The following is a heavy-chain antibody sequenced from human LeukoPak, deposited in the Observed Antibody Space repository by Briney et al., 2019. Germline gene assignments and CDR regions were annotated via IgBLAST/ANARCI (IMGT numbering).Heavy chain of an antibody. V-gene: IGHV4-39*01. J-gene: IGHJ3*02. CDR1: GGSTGSSTYY. CDR3: ATEDSTFGTFHI. CDR2: IYYTGST. Sequence: PSETLSLTCTVSGGSTGSSTYYWAWIRQPPGQGLEWIGNIYYTGSTSYIPSLRSRLTISVDTSNNQFSLKLTSVTAADAAVYYCATEDSTFGTFHIWGHGTMVTVSS. D-gene: IGHD3-16*01.